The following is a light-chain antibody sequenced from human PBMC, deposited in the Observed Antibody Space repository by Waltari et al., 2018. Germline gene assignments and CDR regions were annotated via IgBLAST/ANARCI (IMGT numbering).Light chain of an antibody. Sequence: DIQMTQSPSTLSASVGDRVTITFRASQNINNWLAWYQQKPGKAPKLLIFDTSSLESGVPSRFSGSRSGTEFTLTISSLQPDDFATYYCQQYDSYSPLTFGGGTRVDIK. V-gene: IGKV1-5*01. CDR1: QNINNW. CDR3: QQYDSYSPLT. J-gene: IGKJ4*01. CDR2: DTS.